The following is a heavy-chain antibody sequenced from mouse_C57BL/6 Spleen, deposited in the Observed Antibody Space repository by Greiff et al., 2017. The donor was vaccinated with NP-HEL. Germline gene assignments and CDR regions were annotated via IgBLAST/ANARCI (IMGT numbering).Heavy chain of an antibody. V-gene: IGHV1-26*01. D-gene: IGHD1-1*01. Sequence: LMESGASVKISCKASGYTFTDYYMNWVKQSHGKSLEWIGDINPNNGGTSYNQKFKGKATLTVDKSSSTAYMELRSLTSEDSAVYYCARSLLRRDAMDYWGQGTSVTVSS. J-gene: IGHJ4*01. CDR3: ARSLLRRDAMDY. CDR2: INPNNGGT. CDR1: GYTFTDYY.